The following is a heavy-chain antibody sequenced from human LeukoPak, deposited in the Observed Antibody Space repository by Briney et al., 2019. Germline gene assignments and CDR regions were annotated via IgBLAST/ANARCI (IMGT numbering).Heavy chain of an antibody. CDR2: IDHSGGT. D-gene: IGHD5-18*01. CDR3: ARRSNKGPYSYITNDY. J-gene: IGHJ4*02. CDR1: GGPISSIDYY. Sequence: SETLSLTCTVSGGPISSIDYYWGWIRQPPGKGLEWIGSIDHSGGTYYNPSLKSRVTISADTSNNQFSLNLSSVTAADTAVYYCARRSNKGPYSYITNDYWGKGILVTVSS. V-gene: IGHV4-39*01.